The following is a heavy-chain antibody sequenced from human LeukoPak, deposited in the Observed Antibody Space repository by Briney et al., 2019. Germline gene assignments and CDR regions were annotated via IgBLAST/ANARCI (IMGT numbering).Heavy chain of an antibody. V-gene: IGHV3-66*01. CDR3: ARDANHCSGGSCYDY. D-gene: IGHD2-15*01. CDR1: GFTISANF. J-gene: IGHJ4*02. CDR2: IYSAGRT. Sequence: GGSLRLSCAASGFTISANFMSWVGQAPGKGLEGVSVIYSAGRTDYADSVKGRFTISRDNSKNTLYLQMSGLRADDTAVYYCARDANHCSGGSCYDYWGQGTLVTVSS.